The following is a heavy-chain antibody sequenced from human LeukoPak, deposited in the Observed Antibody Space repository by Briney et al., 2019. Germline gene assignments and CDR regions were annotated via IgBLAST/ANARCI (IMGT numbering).Heavy chain of an antibody. CDR3: ARATSADKEDY. Sequence: GGSLRLSCAASRFTFSSYSMNWVRQAPGKGLEWVSSISSSSSYIYYADSVKGRFTISRDNTKNSLSLEINSLRAEDTALYYCARATSADKEDYWGQGTLVTVSS. V-gene: IGHV3-21*01. D-gene: IGHD3-3*01. J-gene: IGHJ4*02. CDR1: RFTFSSYS. CDR2: ISSSSSYI.